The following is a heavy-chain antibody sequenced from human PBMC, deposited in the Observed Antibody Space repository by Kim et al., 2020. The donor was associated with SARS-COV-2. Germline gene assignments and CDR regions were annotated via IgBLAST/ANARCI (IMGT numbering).Heavy chain of an antibody. D-gene: IGHD2-2*01. Sequence: GGSLRLSCAASGFTFSSYAMSWVRQAPGKGLEWVSAILGSGVSTYYADSVKGRFTISRDNSKNTLFLQMNSLRTGDTAVFYCAGGMRHCSGTSCYEFDYWGQGTLVTVSS. CDR1: GFTFSSYA. CDR3: AGGMRHCSGTSCYEFDY. V-gene: IGHV3-23*01. J-gene: IGHJ4*02. CDR2: ILGSGVST.